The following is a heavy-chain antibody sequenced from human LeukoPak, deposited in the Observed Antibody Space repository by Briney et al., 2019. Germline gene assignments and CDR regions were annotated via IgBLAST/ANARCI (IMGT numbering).Heavy chain of an antibody. CDR2: ISAYNGNT. V-gene: IGHV1-18*01. J-gene: IGHJ6*03. CDR1: GYTFTSYG. D-gene: IGHD3-22*01. CDR3: AREATLAMIVVGGGYYYYMDV. Sequence: ASVTVSCKASGYTFTSYGISWVRQAPGQGLEWMGWISAYNGNTNYAQKLQGRVTMTTDTSASTAYMELRSLRSDDTAVYYCAREATLAMIVVGGGYYYYMDVWGKGTTVTVSS.